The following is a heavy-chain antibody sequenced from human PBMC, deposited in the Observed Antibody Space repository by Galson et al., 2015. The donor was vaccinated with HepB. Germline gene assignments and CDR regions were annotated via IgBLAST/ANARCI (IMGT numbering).Heavy chain of an antibody. CDR1: GFTFSSYG. CDR2: IWYDGSNK. CDR3: ARQPHDDYGDYGAYYVDY. V-gene: IGHV3-33*08. Sequence: SLRLSCAASGFTFSSYGMHWVRQAPGKGLEWVAVIWYDGSNKYYADSVKGRFTISRDNSKNTLYLQMNSLRAEDTAVYYCARQPHDDYGDYGAYYVDYWGQGTLVTVSS. J-gene: IGHJ4*02. D-gene: IGHD4-17*01.